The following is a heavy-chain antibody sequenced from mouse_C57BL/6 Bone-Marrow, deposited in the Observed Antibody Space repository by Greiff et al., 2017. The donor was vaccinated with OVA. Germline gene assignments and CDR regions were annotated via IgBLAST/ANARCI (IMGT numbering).Heavy chain of an antibody. CDR3: ARGSYGSSPAWFAY. Sequence: QVQLQQPGAELVMPGASVKLSCKASGYTFTSYWMHWVKQRPGQGLEWIGEIDPSDSYTNYNQKFKGKSTLTVDKSSSTAYMQLSSLTSEDSAVYYCARGSYGSSPAWFAYWGQGTLVTVSA. CDR2: IDPSDSYT. D-gene: IGHD1-1*01. V-gene: IGHV1-69*01. CDR1: GYTFTSYW. J-gene: IGHJ3*01.